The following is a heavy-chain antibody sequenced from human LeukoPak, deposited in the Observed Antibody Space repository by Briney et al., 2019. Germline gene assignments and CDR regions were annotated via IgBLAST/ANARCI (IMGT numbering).Heavy chain of an antibody. J-gene: IGHJ4*02. D-gene: IGHD3-9*01. CDR2: ISYDGSNK. V-gene: IGHV3-30*04. CDR1: GFTSSSCA. CDR3: AREDDDILTGSYYFDY. Sequence: RGSLRLSCAASGFTSSSCAMHWVRQAPGKGLEWEAVISYDGSNKYYADSVKGRFTISRDNSKDTLYLQMNSLRAEDTAVYYCAREDDDILTGSYYFDYWGQGTLVTVSS.